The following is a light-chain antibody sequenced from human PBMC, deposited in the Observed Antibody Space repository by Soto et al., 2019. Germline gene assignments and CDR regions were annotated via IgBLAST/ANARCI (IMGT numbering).Light chain of an antibody. CDR3: QQCSLLIT. Sequence: PGESAPLTCRASQSLGRYFAWYQQKPGQAPRLLIYDASHRATGIPVRFSGSGSESAFTLTISSLEPKVFAVYYCQQCSLLITFGHGTRVEIK. CDR2: DAS. V-gene: IGKV3-11*01. CDR1: QSLGRY. J-gene: IGKJ2*01.